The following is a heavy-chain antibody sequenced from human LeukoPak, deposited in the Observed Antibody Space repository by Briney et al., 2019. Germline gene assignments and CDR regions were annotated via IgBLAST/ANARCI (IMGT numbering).Heavy chain of an antibody. CDR1: GYTFTSYG. CDR3: ARITQTDYDFDY. Sequence: ASVMVSCKASGYTFTSYGISWVRQAPGQGLEWMGWISTYNGNTDYAHKLQGRVTMTTHTSTSTAYMELRSLRSDDTAVYYCARITQTDYDFDYWGQGTLVIVSS. V-gene: IGHV1-18*01. J-gene: IGHJ4*02. CDR2: ISTYNGNT. D-gene: IGHD4-17*01.